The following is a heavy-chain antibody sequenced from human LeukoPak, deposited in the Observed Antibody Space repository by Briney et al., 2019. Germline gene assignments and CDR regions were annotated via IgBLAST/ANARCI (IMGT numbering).Heavy chain of an antibody. CDR1: GFTVSGNY. CDR3: AKAPATTCRGAFCYPFDY. V-gene: IGHV3-53*01. CDR2: IYNGGNT. D-gene: IGHD2-15*01. J-gene: IGHJ4*02. Sequence: GGSLRLSCAASGFTVSGNYMNWLRQAPGKGLEWVSVIYNGGNTYYADSVKGRFTISRDSSKNTLFLQMNRLRPEDAAVYYCAKAPATTCRGAFCYPFDYWGLGTLATVSS.